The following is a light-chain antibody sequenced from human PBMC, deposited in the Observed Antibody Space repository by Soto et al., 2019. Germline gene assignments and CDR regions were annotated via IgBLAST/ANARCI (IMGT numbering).Light chain of an antibody. CDR1: QSISRY. CDR3: QQSYSTPRS. V-gene: IGKV1-39*01. Sequence: DIQMTQSPSSLSAPVGDRVTITCRASQSISRYLNWYQQKLGKAPKLLIYAASSLQSGVPSRFSGSGSGTDFTLTISSLQPEDFAIYSCQQSYSTPRSFGQGTKVEIK. CDR2: AAS. J-gene: IGKJ1*01.